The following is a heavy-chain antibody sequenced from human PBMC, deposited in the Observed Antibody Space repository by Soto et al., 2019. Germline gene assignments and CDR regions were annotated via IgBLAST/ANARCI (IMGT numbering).Heavy chain of an antibody. CDR3: AREMVGAAGSTNWFDP. J-gene: IGHJ5*02. CDR2: IYYSGST. D-gene: IGHD6-13*01. V-gene: IGHV4-30-4*01. CDR1: GGSISSGDYY. Sequence: SETLSLTCTVSGGSISSGDYYWSWIRQPPGKGLEWIGYIYYSGSTYYNPSLKSRVTISVDTSKNQFSLKLSSVTAADTAVYYCAREMVGAAGSTNWFDPWGQGTLVTVSS.